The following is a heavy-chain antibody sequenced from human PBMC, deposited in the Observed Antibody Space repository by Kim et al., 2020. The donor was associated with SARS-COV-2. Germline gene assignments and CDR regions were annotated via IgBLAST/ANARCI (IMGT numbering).Heavy chain of an antibody. Sequence: GRFTISRDNSKNTLYLQMSSLRAEDTAVYYCVKVYSSSWYGGPGRYYFDYWGQGTLVTVSS. CDR3: VKVYSSSWYGGPGRYYFDY. J-gene: IGHJ4*02. V-gene: IGHV3-64D*06. D-gene: IGHD6-13*01.